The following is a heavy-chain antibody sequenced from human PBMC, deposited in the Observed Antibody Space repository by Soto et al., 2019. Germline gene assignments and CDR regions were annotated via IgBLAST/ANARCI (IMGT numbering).Heavy chain of an antibody. J-gene: IGHJ4*02. CDR3: ARGYSYTQPVFDY. Sequence: GGSLRLSXAASGFTVSNNYMTWVRQAPGKGLEWVSFIYSSGGTYYADSVKGRFTISRDNFKNTLYLQMNSLRAEDTAVYYCARGYSYTQPVFDYWGLGTLVTVSS. V-gene: IGHV3-53*01. CDR2: IYSSGGT. D-gene: IGHD5-18*01. CDR1: GFTVSNNY.